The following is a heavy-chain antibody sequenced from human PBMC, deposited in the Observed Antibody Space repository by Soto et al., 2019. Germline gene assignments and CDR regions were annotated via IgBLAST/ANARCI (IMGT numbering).Heavy chain of an antibody. D-gene: IGHD3-9*01. J-gene: IGHJ4*02. CDR2: ISYDGSNK. CDR1: GFTFSSYG. Sequence: QVQLVESGGGVVQPGRSLRLSCAASGFTFSSYGMHWVRQAPVKGLEWVAVISYDGSNKYYADSVKGRFTISRDNSKNTLYLQMNSLRAEDTAVYYCAKDDGLIWASRYDYWGQGTLVTVSS. CDR3: AKDDGLIWASRYDY. V-gene: IGHV3-30*18.